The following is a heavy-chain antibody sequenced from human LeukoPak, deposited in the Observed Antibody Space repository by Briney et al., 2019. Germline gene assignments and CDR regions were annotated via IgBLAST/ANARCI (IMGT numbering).Heavy chain of an antibody. V-gene: IGHV3-66*01. Sequence: GGSLRLSCAASGFTVSSNYMSWVRQAPGKGLEWVSVIYSGGSTNSPDSVKGRFTISRDNSKNTLYLQMNSLRAEDTAVYYCARCSSQTTVTTRGYYYYYMDVWGKGTTVTISS. J-gene: IGHJ6*03. D-gene: IGHD4-17*01. CDR2: IYSGGST. CDR1: GFTVSSNY. CDR3: ARCSSQTTVTTRGYYYYYMDV.